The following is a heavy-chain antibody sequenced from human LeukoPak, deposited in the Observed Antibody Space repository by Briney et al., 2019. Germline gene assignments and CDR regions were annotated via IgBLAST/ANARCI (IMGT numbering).Heavy chain of an antibody. CDR2: ISASGGST. V-gene: IGHV3-23*01. CDR1: GFTFSNYA. CDR3: AKDRTYSSSWPPGWFDP. D-gene: IGHD6-13*01. Sequence: GGSLRLSCAASGFTFSNYAMNWVRQAPGKGLEWVSGISASGGSTYYADSVKGRFTISRDNSKNTLYLQMNSLRAEDTAIYYCAKDRTYSSSWPPGWFDPWGQGTLVTVSS. J-gene: IGHJ5*02.